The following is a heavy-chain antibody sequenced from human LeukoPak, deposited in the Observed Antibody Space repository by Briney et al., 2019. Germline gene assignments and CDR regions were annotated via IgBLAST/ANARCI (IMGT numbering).Heavy chain of an antibody. Sequence: GGSLRLSCAASGFTFSSYAMHWVRQAPGKGLEWVAVISYDGSNKYYADSVKGRFTISRDNSKNTLYLQMNSLRAEDTAVYYCARDQDVEYSSSSALFDYWGQGTLVTVSS. J-gene: IGHJ4*02. V-gene: IGHV3-30-3*01. D-gene: IGHD6-6*01. CDR3: ARDQDVEYSSSSALFDY. CDR2: ISYDGSNK. CDR1: GFTFSSYA.